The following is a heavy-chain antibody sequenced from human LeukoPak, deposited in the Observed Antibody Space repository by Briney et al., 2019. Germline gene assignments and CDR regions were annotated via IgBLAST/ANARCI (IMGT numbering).Heavy chain of an antibody. Sequence: ASVKVSCKASGYTFTGYYMHWVRQAPGQGLEWMGWINPNSGDTNYAQKFQGRVTMTRDTSISTAYMELSRLRSDDTAVYYCAREPQDYYGSGSFWVDYWGQGTLVTVSS. CDR1: GYTFTGYY. D-gene: IGHD3-10*01. CDR2: INPNSGDT. J-gene: IGHJ4*02. CDR3: AREPQDYYGSGSFWVDY. V-gene: IGHV1-2*02.